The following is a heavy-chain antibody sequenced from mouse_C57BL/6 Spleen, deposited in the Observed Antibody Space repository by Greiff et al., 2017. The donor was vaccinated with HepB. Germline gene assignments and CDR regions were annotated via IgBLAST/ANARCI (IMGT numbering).Heavy chain of an antibody. CDR1: GYTFTSYW. V-gene: IGHV1-64*01. CDR3: ARERVYDYEFAY. J-gene: IGHJ3*01. D-gene: IGHD2-4*01. CDR2: IHPNSGST. Sequence: QVQLQQPGAELVKPGASVKLSCTASGYTFTSYWMHWVKQRPGQGLEWIGMIHPNSGSTNYNEKFKSKATLTVDKSSSTAYMQLSSLTSEDSAVYYCARERVYDYEFAYWGQGTLVTVSA.